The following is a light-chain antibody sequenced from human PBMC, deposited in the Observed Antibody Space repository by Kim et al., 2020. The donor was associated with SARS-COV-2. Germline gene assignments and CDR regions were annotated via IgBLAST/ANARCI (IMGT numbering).Light chain of an antibody. CDR3: TSYTGSDNFYV. CDR2: EVN. V-gene: IGLV2-8*01. Sequence: QSVTISCTGSNDELPNNDHVSWYQQHPDKAPKLMIYEVNKRPSGIPDRFSGSKSGNTASLTISGLQADDDAEYFCTSYTGSDNFYVFGTGTKVTVL. J-gene: IGLJ1*01. CDR1: NDELPNNDH.